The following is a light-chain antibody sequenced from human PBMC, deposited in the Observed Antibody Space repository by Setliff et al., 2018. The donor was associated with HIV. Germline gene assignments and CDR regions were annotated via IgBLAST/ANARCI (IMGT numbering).Light chain of an antibody. Sequence: QSVLTQPPSASGTPGQGVTISCSGSSTNIGSNYVYWYQQLPGTAPKVLIYRNNQLPSGVPDRFSGSKSGTSASLAISGLRSEDEADYYCAAWDDSLSGVVFGGGTKVTVL. CDR1: STNIGSNY. J-gene: IGLJ2*01. CDR3: AAWDDSLSGVV. V-gene: IGLV1-47*01. CDR2: RNN.